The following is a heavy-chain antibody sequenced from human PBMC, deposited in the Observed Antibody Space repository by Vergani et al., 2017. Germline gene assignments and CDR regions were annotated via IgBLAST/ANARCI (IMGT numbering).Heavy chain of an antibody. CDR2: IRQDGGEE. CDR3: ARVGYSNSWSLDY. D-gene: IGHD6-13*01. CDR1: GFLFITYW. V-gene: IGHV3-7*01. J-gene: IGHJ4*02. Sequence: EVQLVESGGGLVQPGGSLRLSCEASGFLFITYWMNWVRQAPGKGLEWVANIRQDGGEEYCVDSVKGRFTISRDNAKNSLYLQMNNLRVEDTAVYYCARVGYSNSWSLDYWGQGTLVTVSS.